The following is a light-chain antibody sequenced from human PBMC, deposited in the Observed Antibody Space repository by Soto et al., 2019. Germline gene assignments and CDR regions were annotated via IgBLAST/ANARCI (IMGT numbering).Light chain of an antibody. J-gene: IGKJ4*01. CDR2: KAS. CDR1: QTISSW. Sequence: DIQMTQSPSTLSGSVGDRVTITCRASQTISSWLAWYQQKPGKAPKLLIYKASTLKSGVPSRFSGGGSGTEFTLTISSLQPDDFATYYCQQYDDLPLTFGGGTHVE. V-gene: IGKV1-5*03. CDR3: QQYDDLPLT.